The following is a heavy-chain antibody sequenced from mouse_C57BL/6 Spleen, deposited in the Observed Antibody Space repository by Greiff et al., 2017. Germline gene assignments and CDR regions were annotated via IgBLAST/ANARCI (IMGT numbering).Heavy chain of an antibody. J-gene: IGHJ4*01. Sequence: EVHLVESGGGLVKPGGSLKLSCAASGFTFSSYAMSWVRQTPEKRLEWVATISDGGSYTYYPDNVKGRFTISRDNAKNNLYLQMSHLKSEDTAMYYCARDTTVVARGAMDYWGQGTSVTVSS. D-gene: IGHD1-1*01. CDR3: ARDTTVVARGAMDY. CDR1: GFTFSSYA. V-gene: IGHV5-4*01. CDR2: ISDGGSYT.